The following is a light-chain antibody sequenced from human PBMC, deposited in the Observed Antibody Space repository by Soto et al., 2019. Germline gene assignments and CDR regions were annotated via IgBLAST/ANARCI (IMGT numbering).Light chain of an antibody. J-gene: IGLJ2*01. V-gene: IGLV3-21*02. CDR3: QVWDSTNNHRV. CDR1: NIGSKG. CDR2: DDI. Sequence: SYELTQAPSVSVAPGQTAEITCGGNNIGSKGVHWYQQKPGQAPVLVVYDDIDRPSGIPEPFSGSNSGNTATLTINTVVAGDEADYYCQVWDSTNNHRVFGGGTKLTVL.